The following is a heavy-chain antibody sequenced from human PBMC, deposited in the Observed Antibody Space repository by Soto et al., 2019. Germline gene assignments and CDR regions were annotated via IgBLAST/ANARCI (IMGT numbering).Heavy chain of an antibody. Sequence: QVQLVQSGTEVKKPGSSVTVSCKASGGPYSKYSISWVRQAPGQGLEWMGRIIPIFDITNYAQKFQGRVTITADKSTSTVYMDLSSLRSEDTAVYYCARSLLGDHYDSDGLDRWGQGTLVSVSS. J-gene: IGHJ1*01. CDR2: IIPIFDIT. CDR3: ARSLLGDHYDSDGLDR. D-gene: IGHD3-22*01. CDR1: GGPYSKYS. V-gene: IGHV1-69*02.